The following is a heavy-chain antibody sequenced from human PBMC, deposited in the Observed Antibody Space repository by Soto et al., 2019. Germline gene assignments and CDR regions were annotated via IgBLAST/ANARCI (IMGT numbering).Heavy chain of an antibody. V-gene: IGHV3-30-3*01. CDR1: GYTFSSYA. CDR3: AREVNSGSQIDY. CDR2: ISYDGSNK. J-gene: IGHJ4*02. Sequence: GGSLRLSCGASGYTFSSYAMHWVRQASGKGLEWVAVISYDGSNKYYADSVKGRFTISRDNSKNTLYLQMNSLRAEDTAVYYCAREVNSGSQIDYWGQGTLVTVSS. D-gene: IGHD1-26*01.